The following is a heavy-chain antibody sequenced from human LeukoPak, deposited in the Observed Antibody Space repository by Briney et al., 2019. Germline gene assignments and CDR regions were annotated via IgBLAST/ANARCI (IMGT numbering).Heavy chain of an antibody. Sequence: GGSLRLSCAASGFTFSSYDMTWVRQAPGKGLEWVASISESGSSRFYTDSVKGRFTISRDNSKSTLYLQMDGLRAEDTTEYYCGLRYGDFFDFWGQGTLVTVSS. D-gene: IGHD4-17*01. J-gene: IGHJ4*02. CDR3: GLRYGDFFDF. CDR2: ISESGSSR. V-gene: IGHV3-23*01. CDR1: GFTFSSYD.